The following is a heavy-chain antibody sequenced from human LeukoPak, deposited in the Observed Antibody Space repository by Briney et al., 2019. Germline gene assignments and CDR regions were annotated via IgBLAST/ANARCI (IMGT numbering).Heavy chain of an antibody. CDR2: MYSGGKT. D-gene: IGHD2-21*02. J-gene: IGHJ6*02. CDR3: ARETGCHSGVCFSYYYYGLVV. CDR1: GVTVSSNY. Sequence: PGGSLRLSCAVSGVTVSSNYLSWDRQAPGKGLEWLSKMYSGGKTAYADSVRGRFTISRDNSKNNLYLQMNSLRGEDTAVYYCARETGCHSGVCFSYYYYGLVVWGQGATVTVSS. V-gene: IGHV3-53*01.